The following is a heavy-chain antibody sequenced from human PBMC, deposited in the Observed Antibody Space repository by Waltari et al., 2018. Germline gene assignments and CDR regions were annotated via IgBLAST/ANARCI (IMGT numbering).Heavy chain of an antibody. CDR1: GGSFSGYY. V-gene: IGHV4-34*02. CDR2: IDHSGVT. J-gene: IGHJ5*02. CDR3: ALSRYGLASPKFDP. D-gene: IGHD4-17*01. Sequence: QVQVQQWGAGLVKPSETLSLTCAVYGGSFSGYYWSCLRQPPGKALEWIGEIDHSGVTHHTPALTRPAHISVDTSRNQLSLKLTSVTAADTAIYYCALSRYGLASPKFDPWGQGTLVTVSS.